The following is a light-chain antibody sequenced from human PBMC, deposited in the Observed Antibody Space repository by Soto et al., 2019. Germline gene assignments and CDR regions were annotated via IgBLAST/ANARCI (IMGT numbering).Light chain of an antibody. CDR3: QQYNNWPPIT. V-gene: IGKV3-15*01. CDR1: QSVSSN. J-gene: IGKJ5*01. Sequence: DIVMTQSPLTLPVTPGEPASISCRFSQSVSSNLAWYQQKPGQAPRLLIYGASTGATGIPARFSGSGSGTEFTLTISSLQSEDFAVYYCQQYNNWPPITFGQGTRLEIK. CDR2: GAS.